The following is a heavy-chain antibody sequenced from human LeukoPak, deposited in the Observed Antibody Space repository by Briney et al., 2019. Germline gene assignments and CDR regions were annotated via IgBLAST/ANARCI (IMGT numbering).Heavy chain of an antibody. CDR2: INPDSDYR. D-gene: IGHD5-24*01. CDR1: GYTFTGYY. Sequence: ASVKVSCKASGYTFTGYYMHWVRQAPGHGLEWMGWINPDSDYRYYAQRFQGRVTMTRDTSINTAYMQLNRLQSDDTPIYYCARQSRDDAFDIWGQGTMVTVSS. J-gene: IGHJ3*02. V-gene: IGHV1-2*02. CDR3: ARQSRDDAFDI.